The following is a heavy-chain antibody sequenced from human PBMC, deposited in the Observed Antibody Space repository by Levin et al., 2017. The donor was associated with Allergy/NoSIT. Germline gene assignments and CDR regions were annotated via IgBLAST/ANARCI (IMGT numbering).Heavy chain of an antibody. V-gene: IGHV3-21*04. Sequence: GGSLRLSCVASGFSLSGYSMNWVRQAPGKGLEWVSTISGSGTYINYIDSVKGRFAISRDDAKNSVYLQMNSLRDEDTAVYYCARDQGLAWGQGVLVTVSS. CDR3: ARDQGLA. CDR2: ISGSGTYI. J-gene: IGHJ5*02. CDR1: GFSLSGYS.